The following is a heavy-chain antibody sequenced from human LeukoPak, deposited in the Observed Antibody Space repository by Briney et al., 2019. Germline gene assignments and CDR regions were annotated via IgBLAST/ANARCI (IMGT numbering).Heavy chain of an antibody. J-gene: IGHJ3*02. D-gene: IGHD6-13*01. V-gene: IGHV3-30*02. CDR1: GFTFSSYG. Sequence: GGSLRLSCAASGFTFSSYGMHWVRQAPGKGLEWVAFIRYDGSNKYYADSVKGRFTISRDNSKNTLYLQMNSLRAEDTAVYYCAKDSVYSGSWSDAFDIWGQGTMVTVSS. CDR3: AKDSVYSGSWSDAFDI. CDR2: IRYDGSNK.